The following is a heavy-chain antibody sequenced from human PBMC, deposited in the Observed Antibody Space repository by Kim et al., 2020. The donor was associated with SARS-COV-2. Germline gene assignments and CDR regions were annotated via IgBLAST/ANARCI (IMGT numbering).Heavy chain of an antibody. Sequence: GGSLRLSCTVSGFNLGDYTINWVRQAPGKGLEWVGFIRKKSYGETAEYAASVKGRFSMSRDDSENIAYLEMYTLETDDTAVYYCTREESFFDLWGQGTRVTVSS. D-gene: IGHD1-26*01. CDR1: GFNLGDYT. V-gene: IGHV3-49*04. J-gene: IGHJ4*02. CDR2: IRKKSYGETA. CDR3: TREESFFDL.